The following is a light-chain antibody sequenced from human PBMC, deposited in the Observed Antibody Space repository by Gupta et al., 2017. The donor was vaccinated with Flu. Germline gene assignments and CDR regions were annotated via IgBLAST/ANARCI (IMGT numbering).Light chain of an antibody. J-gene: IGKJ5*01. CDR3: RQQNNSPIT. Sequence: PYSLSASVGDRVTITCRASQGIRNDLGWYQQKPGKAPRPLIYAASRVQSGVPSRFSGGGSGTEFTLTISSRQPEDFATYYCRQQNNSPITFGQGTHLEIK. V-gene: IGKV1-17*01. CDR2: AAS. CDR1: QGIRND.